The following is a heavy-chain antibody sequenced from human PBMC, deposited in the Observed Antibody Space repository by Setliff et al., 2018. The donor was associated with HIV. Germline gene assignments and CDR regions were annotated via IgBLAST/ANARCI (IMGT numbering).Heavy chain of an antibody. Sequence: ASVKVSCKASGYLFTGYYMHWVRQAPGQGLEWMGWINVNSGGTKYAQKFQGRVTMTRDTSISTAYMEVSSLRSDDTAVYYCARVKTGDPLYFDHWGQGTLVTVSS. CDR1: GYLFTGYY. J-gene: IGHJ4*02. CDR3: ARVKTGDPLYFDH. D-gene: IGHD7-27*01. V-gene: IGHV1-2*02. CDR2: INVNSGGT.